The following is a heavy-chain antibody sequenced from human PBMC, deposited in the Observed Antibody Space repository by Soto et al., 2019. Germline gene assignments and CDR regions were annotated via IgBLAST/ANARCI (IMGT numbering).Heavy chain of an antibody. D-gene: IGHD3-9*01. V-gene: IGHV3-23*01. CDR2: ISGSGGST. CDR3: AKGPKAKETLRYFDWIPSAYFDY. J-gene: IGHJ4*02. CDR1: GFTFSSYA. Sequence: PGGSLRLSCAASGFTFSSYAMSWVRQAPGKGLEWVSAISGSGGSTYYADSVKGRFTISRDNSKNTLYLQMNSLRAEDTAVYYCAKGPKAKETLRYFDWIPSAYFDYWGQGTLVTVSS.